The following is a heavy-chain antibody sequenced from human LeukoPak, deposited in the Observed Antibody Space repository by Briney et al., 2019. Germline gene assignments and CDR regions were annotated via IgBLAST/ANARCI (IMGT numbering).Heavy chain of an antibody. D-gene: IGHD6-19*01. V-gene: IGHV3-21*01. Sequence: GGSLRLSCAASGFTFSTYNMNWVRQAPGKGLEWVSSITSSSSYTFYADSVKGRFTISRDNAKSSLYLQMNSLRAEDTAIYYCARDPDSSGWLQNWGQGTLVTVSS. J-gene: IGHJ4*02. CDR3: ARDPDSSGWLQN. CDR2: ITSSSSYT. CDR1: GFTFSTYN.